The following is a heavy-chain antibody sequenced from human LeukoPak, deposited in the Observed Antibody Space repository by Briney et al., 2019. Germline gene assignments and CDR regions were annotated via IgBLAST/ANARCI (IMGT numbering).Heavy chain of an antibody. CDR1: GFTFTSSA. D-gene: IGHD1-26*01. Sequence: SVKVSCKASGFTFTSSAVQWVRQARGQRLEWIGWIVVGSGNTNYAQKFQERVTITRDMSTSTAYMELRSLRSDDTAVYYCARSTVGATNYYYYYMDVWGKGTTVTVSS. CDR2: IVVGSGNT. J-gene: IGHJ6*03. CDR3: ARSTVGATNYYYYYMDV. V-gene: IGHV1-58*01.